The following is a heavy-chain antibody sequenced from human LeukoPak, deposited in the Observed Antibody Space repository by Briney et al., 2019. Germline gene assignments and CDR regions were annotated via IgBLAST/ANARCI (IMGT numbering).Heavy chain of an antibody. J-gene: IGHJ4*02. CDR3: AKAISSGWSPGGFDY. V-gene: IGHV3-23*01. CDR1: GFTFSSYA. Sequence: GGSLRLSCVASGFTFSSYAMSWVRQAPGKGLEWVSAISGSGGSTYYADSVKGRFTISRDNSKNTLYLQMNSLRAEDTAVYYCAKAISSGWSPGGFDYWGQGTLVTVSS. CDR2: ISGSGGST. D-gene: IGHD6-19*01.